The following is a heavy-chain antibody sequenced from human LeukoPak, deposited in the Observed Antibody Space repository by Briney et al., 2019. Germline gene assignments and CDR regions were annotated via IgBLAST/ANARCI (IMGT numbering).Heavy chain of an antibody. J-gene: IGHJ4*02. Sequence: GASVKVSCKASGGTFSSYAISWVRQAPGQGLEWMGRIIPILGIANYAQKFQGRVTITADKSTSTAYMELSSLRSEDTAVYYCASVSYYGSGSYQKNDYWGQGTLVTVSS. D-gene: IGHD3-10*01. V-gene: IGHV1-69*04. CDR2: IIPILGIA. CDR1: GGTFSSYA. CDR3: ASVSYYGSGSYQKNDY.